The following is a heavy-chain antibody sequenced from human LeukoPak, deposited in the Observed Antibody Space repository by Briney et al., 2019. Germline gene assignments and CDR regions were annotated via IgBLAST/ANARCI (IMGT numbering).Heavy chain of an antibody. CDR1: GFTFSSYS. Sequence: GGSLRLSCAASGFTFSSYSMNWVRQAPGKGLEWVSSISSSSSYIYYADSVKGRFTISRDNAKNSLYLQMNSLRVEDTAVYYCARGDTLWLSFDYWGQGTLVTVSS. J-gene: IGHJ4*02. CDR3: ARGDTLWLSFDY. V-gene: IGHV3-21*01. CDR2: ISSSSSYI. D-gene: IGHD2/OR15-2a*01.